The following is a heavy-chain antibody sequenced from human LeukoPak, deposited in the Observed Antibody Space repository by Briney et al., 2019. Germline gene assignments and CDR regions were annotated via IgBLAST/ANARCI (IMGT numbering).Heavy chain of an antibody. Sequence: ASVKVSCKASGYTFTSYYMHWVRQAPGQGLEWMGIINPSGGSTSYAQKLQGRVTMTTDTSTSTAYMELRSLRSDDTAVYYCARDEPYDSDFDYWGQGTLVTVSS. CDR3: ARDEPYDSDFDY. CDR1: GYTFTSYY. V-gene: IGHV1-46*01. D-gene: IGHD5-12*01. CDR2: INPSGGST. J-gene: IGHJ4*02.